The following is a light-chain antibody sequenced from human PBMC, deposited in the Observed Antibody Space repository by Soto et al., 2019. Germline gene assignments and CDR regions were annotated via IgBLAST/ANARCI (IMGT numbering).Light chain of an antibody. CDR2: GAS. CDR3: QQYGRP. V-gene: IGKV3-20*01. CDR1: QSFTSDY. Sequence: EIVLTQSPGTLSLSPGERATLSCRASQSFTSDYLAWYQQKPGQAPRLLIHGASSRATGIPDRFSGSGSGTDFTLTISRLEPEDFAVYYCQQYGRPFGQGTKVDI. J-gene: IGKJ1*01.